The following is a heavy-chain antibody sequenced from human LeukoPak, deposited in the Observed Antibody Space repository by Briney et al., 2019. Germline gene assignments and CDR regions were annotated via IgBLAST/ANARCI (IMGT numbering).Heavy chain of an antibody. CDR2: ISYDGSNK. D-gene: IGHD6-13*01. CDR3: AKASIAAAVHFDY. CDR1: GFTFSSYA. V-gene: IGHV3-30-3*01. J-gene: IGHJ4*02. Sequence: GGSLRLSCAASGFTFSSYAMHWVRQAPGKGLEWVAVISYDGSNKYYADSVKGRFTISRDNSKNTLYLQMNSLRAEDTAVYYCAKASIAAAVHFDYWGQGTLVTVSS.